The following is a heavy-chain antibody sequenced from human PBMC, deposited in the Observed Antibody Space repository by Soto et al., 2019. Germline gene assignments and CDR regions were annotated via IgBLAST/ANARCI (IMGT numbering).Heavy chain of an antibody. J-gene: IGHJ3*01. CDR1: GLPFSSFW. CDR2: ISRDGTTT. V-gene: IGHV3-74*01. D-gene: IGHD1-26*01. Sequence: DVQLVESGGGLIQPGGSLRLSCAASGLPFSSFWMHWVRQAPGKGLVWVARISRDGTTTTYADAVKGRFSISRDNAKNTQFLLMTNVTTDDTAVYYCVRVVGASSGAFDVWGQGTMVTVSS. CDR3: VRVVGASSGAFDV.